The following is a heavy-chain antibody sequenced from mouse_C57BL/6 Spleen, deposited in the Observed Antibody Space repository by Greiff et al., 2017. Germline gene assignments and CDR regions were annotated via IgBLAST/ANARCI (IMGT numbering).Heavy chain of an antibody. CDR3: ARFEDYLYYFDY. J-gene: IGHJ2*01. CDR2: IYPGSGNT. CDR1: GYTFTDYY. D-gene: IGHD2-4*01. Sequence: QVQLQQSGAELVRPGASVKLSCKASGYTFTDYYINWVKQRPGQGLEWIARIYPGSGNTYYNEKFKGKATLTAEKSSSTAYMQLSSLTSADSAVYFCARFEDYLYYFDYWGQGTTLTVSS. V-gene: IGHV1-76*01.